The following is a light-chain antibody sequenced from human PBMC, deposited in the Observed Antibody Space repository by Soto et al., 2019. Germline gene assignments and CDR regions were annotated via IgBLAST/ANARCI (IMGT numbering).Light chain of an antibody. CDR2: GDN. Sequence: QSVLTQPPSVSGAPGQRVTIPCTGSSSNIGSFYDVHWYQQLPGTVPKLLIYGDNNRPSGVPERFSGSKSGTSASLAITGLQPEDEADYYCQSYHNSLSHVVFGGGTKLTLL. J-gene: IGLJ2*01. CDR3: QSYHNSLSHVV. V-gene: IGLV1-40*01. CDR1: SSNIGSFYD.